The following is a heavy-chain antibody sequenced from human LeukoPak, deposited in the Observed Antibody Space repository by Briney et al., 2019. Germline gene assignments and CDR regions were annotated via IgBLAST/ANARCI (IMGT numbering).Heavy chain of an antibody. D-gene: IGHD2-2*01. V-gene: IGHV3-53*01. J-gene: IGHJ4*02. CDR1: GVSVSSNY. CDR2: IYSGGTT. CDR3: ASICSSSRCYHYFDD. Sequence: GGSLRLSCAASGVSVSSNYMSWVRQAPGKGLEWVSVIYSGGTTYYADSVKGRFTISRDNAKNSLYLQMNSLRAEDTAVYYCASICSSSRCYHYFDDWGQGTLVTVSS.